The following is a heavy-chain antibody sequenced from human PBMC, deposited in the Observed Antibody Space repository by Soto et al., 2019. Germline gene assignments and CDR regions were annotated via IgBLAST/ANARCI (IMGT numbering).Heavy chain of an antibody. Sequence: PGGSLRLSCAASGFTFSNAWMSWVRQAPGKGLEWVGRIKSKTDGGTTDYAAPVKGRFTISRDDSKNTLYLQMNSLKTEDTAVYYCTTDRVWDSVGYDFWSGYNSPGYYGMDVWGQGTTVTVSS. CDR3: TTDRVWDSVGYDFWSGYNSPGYYGMDV. CDR1: GFTFSNAW. J-gene: IGHJ6*02. V-gene: IGHV3-15*01. CDR2: IKSKTDGGTT. D-gene: IGHD3-3*01.